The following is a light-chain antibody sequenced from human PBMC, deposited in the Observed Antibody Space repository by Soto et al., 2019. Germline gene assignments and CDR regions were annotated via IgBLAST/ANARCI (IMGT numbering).Light chain of an antibody. Sequence: QSVLTQPRSVSGSPGQTVTISCTGSSSDVGSSNYMSWYQQHPGEAPKLVIYDVAQRPSGVPDRLSGSRSVKTASLTISGLQPDDEADYYCCSYAGSDTLIFGSGTKVTVL. CDR1: SSDVGSSNY. V-gene: IGLV2-11*01. CDR3: CSYAGSDTLI. CDR2: DVA. J-gene: IGLJ1*01.